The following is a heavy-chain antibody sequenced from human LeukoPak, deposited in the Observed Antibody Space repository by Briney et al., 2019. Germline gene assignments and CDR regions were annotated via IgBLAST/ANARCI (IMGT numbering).Heavy chain of an antibody. V-gene: IGHV1-69*05. CDR3: ARDYLGGSSGWYSLGSAFDI. CDR2: MLPIFGPA. J-gene: IGHJ3*02. D-gene: IGHD6-19*01. CDR1: GGTFSSYA. Sequence: ASVKVSCKASGGTFSSYAISWVRQAPGHGLEWMRGMLPIFGPANYAQKFQGRVTITTDEPTSTAYMELSSLRSEDTAVYYCARDYLGGSSGWYSLGSAFDIWGQGTMVTVSS.